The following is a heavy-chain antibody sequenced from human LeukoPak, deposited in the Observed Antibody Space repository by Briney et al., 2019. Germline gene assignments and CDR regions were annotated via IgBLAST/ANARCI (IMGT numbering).Heavy chain of an antibody. J-gene: IGHJ4*02. D-gene: IGHD6-13*01. CDR3: ARHSSSWSPSPDY. CDR2: IDYSGST. V-gene: IGHV4-39*01. CDR1: DGSISSSNYY. Sequence: SETLSLTCTVSDGSISSSNYYWGWIRQPPGKGLEGIGTIDYSGSTYYIPSLRSRLTISVDTSKNHFSLKLTSVTAADTAVYYCARHSSSWSPSPDYWGQGTLVTVSS.